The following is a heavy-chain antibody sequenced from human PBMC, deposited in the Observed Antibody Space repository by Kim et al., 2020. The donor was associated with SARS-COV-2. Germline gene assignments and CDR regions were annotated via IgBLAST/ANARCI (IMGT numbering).Heavy chain of an antibody. J-gene: IGHJ4*02. Sequence: SETLSLTCTVSGGSISSSSYYWGWIRQPPGKGLEWIGSIYYSGSTYYNPSLKSRVTISVDTSKNQFSLKLSSVTAADTAVYYCARHLWDRHWNYEGGRLDYWGQGTLVTVSS. CDR2: IYYSGST. V-gene: IGHV4-39*01. D-gene: IGHD1-7*01. CDR3: ARHLWDRHWNYEGGRLDY. CDR1: GGSISSSSYY.